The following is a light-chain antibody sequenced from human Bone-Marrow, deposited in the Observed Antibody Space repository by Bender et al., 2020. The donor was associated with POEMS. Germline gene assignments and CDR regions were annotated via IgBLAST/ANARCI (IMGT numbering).Light chain of an antibody. CDR2: EVN. Sequence: QSALTQPASVSGSPGQSITISCTGTSSDVGSFNFVSWYQQHPGKAPQLLIFEVNKRPSGVSHRFSGSKSGNTASLTISGLQTDDEADYFCNSYTSTNTRLFGGRTKLTV. CDR3: NSYTSTNTRL. J-gene: IGLJ2*01. V-gene: IGLV2-14*02. CDR1: SSDVGSFNF.